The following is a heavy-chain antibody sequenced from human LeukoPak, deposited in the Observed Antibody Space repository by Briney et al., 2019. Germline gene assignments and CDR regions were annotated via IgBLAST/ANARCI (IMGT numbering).Heavy chain of an antibody. CDR1: GDSISSSSYY. CDR3: ARAIHIAAAGTEGPPRFDP. J-gene: IGHJ5*02. D-gene: IGHD6-13*01. Sequence: SETLSLTCTVSGDSISSSSYYWGWIRQPPGKGLEWIGSIFHSGSTYYNPSLKSRVTISVDTSKNQFSLKLTSVTAADTAVYYCARAIHIAAAGTEGPPRFDPWGQGTLVTVSS. V-gene: IGHV4-39*01. CDR2: IFHSGST.